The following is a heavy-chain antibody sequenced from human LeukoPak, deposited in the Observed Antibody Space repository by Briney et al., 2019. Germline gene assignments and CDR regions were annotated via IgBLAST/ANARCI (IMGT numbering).Heavy chain of an antibody. CDR3: ARGLTTVTSLASY. Sequence: GGSLRLSCAASGFTFSDYYMSWIRQAPGKGLEWVSYISRSSSDTNYADSVKGRFTISRDNAKNSLYLQTNSLRAEDTAVYYCARGLTTVTSLASYWGQGTLVTVSS. CDR1: GFTFSDYY. D-gene: IGHD4-17*01. J-gene: IGHJ4*02. V-gene: IGHV3-11*05. CDR2: ISRSSSDT.